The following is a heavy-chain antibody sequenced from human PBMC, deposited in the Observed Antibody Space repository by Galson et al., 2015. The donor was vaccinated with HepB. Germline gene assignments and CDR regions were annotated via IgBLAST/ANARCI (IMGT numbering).Heavy chain of an antibody. CDR1: GFTFSSYA. CDR3: AREGEGVDWLLFHFDY. V-gene: IGHV3-30-3*01. D-gene: IGHD3-9*01. CDR2: ISYDGSNK. J-gene: IGHJ4*02. Sequence: SLRLSCAASGFTFSSYAMHWVRQAPGKGLEWVAVISYDGSNKYYADSVKGRFTISRDNSKNTLYLQMNSLRAEDTAVYYCAREGEGVDWLLFHFDYWGQGTLVTVSS.